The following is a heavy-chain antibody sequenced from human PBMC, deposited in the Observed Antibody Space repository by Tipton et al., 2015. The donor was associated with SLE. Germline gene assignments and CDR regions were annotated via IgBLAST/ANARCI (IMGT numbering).Heavy chain of an antibody. V-gene: IGHV3-23*01. CDR1: GFTFSSYS. D-gene: IGHD2-15*01. Sequence: SLRLSCAASGFTFSSYSMNWVRQAPGKGLEWVSAISGSGGSTYYADSVKGRFTISRDNSKNTLYLQMNSLRAEDTAVYYCAKDLLGYCSGGSCYPSYYFDYWGQGTLVTVSS. CDR3: AKDLLGYCSGGSCYPSYYFDY. CDR2: ISGSGGST. J-gene: IGHJ4*02.